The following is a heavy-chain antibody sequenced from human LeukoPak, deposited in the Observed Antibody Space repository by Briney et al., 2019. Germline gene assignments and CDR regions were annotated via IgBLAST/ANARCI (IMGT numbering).Heavy chain of an antibody. D-gene: IGHD6-13*01. J-gene: IGHJ4*02. CDR1: GFTFSPYS. CDR3: ARDRGYSSFLTDY. Sequence: GGSLRLSCAASGFTFSPYSMNWVRQAPGKGLEWVANIKQDGSEKYYVDSVKGRFTISRDNAKNSLYLQMNSLRAEDTAVYYCARDRGYSSFLTDYWGQGTLVTVSS. CDR2: IKQDGSEK. V-gene: IGHV3-7*03.